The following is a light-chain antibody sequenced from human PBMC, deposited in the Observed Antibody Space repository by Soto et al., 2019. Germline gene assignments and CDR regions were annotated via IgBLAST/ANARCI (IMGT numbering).Light chain of an antibody. V-gene: IGKV1-9*01. Sequence: DIQLTQSPSIVSASVGDRVTITCRASPGISTFLAWYRQKPGKAPDLLVFSASTLETGVPSRFSGSGSETEFTLTISSLQPEDSATYYCQQLNSYPFTFGPGTKVDIK. CDR2: SAS. J-gene: IGKJ3*01. CDR3: QQLNSYPFT. CDR1: PGISTF.